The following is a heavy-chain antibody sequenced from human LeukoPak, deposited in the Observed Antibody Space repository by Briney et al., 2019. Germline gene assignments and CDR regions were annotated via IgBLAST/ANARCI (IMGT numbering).Heavy chain of an antibody. D-gene: IGHD5-18*01. Sequence: VASVKVSCKASGYTFTSYGISWVRQAPGQGLEWMGWISAYNGNTDYAQKLQGRVTMTTDTSTSTAYMELRSLRSDDTAVYYCARVADTAMGGPSFDYWGQGTLVTVSS. CDR3: ARVADTAMGGPSFDY. V-gene: IGHV1-18*01. CDR1: GYTFTSYG. CDR2: ISAYNGNT. J-gene: IGHJ4*02.